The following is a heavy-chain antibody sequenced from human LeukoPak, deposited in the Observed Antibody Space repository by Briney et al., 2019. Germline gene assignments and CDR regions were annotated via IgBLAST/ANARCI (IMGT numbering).Heavy chain of an antibody. CDR2: IYDSGST. V-gene: IGHV4-59*01. CDR3: ARGYSSSWYYFDY. D-gene: IGHD6-13*01. CDR1: GDSISSYY. Sequence: SETLSLTCTVSGDSISSYYWSWFRQPPGKGLEWIGYIYDSGSTNYNPSLRSRVTMAVDTSKNQFSLKLSSVTAADTAVYYCARGYSSSWYYFDYWGQGTLVTVSS. J-gene: IGHJ4*02.